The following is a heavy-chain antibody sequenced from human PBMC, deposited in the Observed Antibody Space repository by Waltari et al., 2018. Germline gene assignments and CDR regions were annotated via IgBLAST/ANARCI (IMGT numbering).Heavy chain of an antibody. Sequence: VQLVESGGGLIQPGGSLRLSCAASGFTVSSNYMSWVRQAPGKGLEWIGYIHYSGNTYYNPSLRSRVTISVDTSKNQFSLNLRSVTAADTAVYYCARRVVTTGGVDYWGQGTLVTVSS. CDR1: GFTVSSNY. CDR2: IHYSGNT. V-gene: IGHV4-59*02. J-gene: IGHJ4*02. CDR3: ARRVVTTGGVDY. D-gene: IGHD2-21*02.